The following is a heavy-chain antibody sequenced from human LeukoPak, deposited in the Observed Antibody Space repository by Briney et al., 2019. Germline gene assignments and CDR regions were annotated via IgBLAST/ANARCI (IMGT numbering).Heavy chain of an antibody. Sequence: PSETLSLTCAVSGGSISSNSYYWGWIRQPPGKGLEWIGSIYYSGSTYYNPSLKSRVTISVDTSKNQFSLKLSSVTAADTAVYYCASTLRITIFGVVIKHQYYFDYWGQGTLVTVSS. CDR1: GGSISSNSYY. D-gene: IGHD3-3*01. J-gene: IGHJ4*02. CDR2: IYYSGST. CDR3: ASTLRITIFGVVIKHQYYFDY. V-gene: IGHV4-39*07.